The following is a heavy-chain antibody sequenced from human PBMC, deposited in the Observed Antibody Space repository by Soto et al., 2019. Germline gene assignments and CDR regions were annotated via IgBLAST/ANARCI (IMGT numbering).Heavy chain of an antibody. V-gene: IGHV1-8*01. CDR2: MNPNSGNT. J-gene: IGHJ5*01. D-gene: IGHD2-8*01. Sequence: ASVKVSCKASGYTFTSYDINWVRQATGQGLEWMGWMNPNSGNTGYAQKFQGRVTMTRVTSIGTAFLELSSLRSEDTAVYYCARGRNGRYWLDSWGQGTLVTVSS. CDR1: GYTFTSYD. CDR3: ARGRNGRYWLDS.